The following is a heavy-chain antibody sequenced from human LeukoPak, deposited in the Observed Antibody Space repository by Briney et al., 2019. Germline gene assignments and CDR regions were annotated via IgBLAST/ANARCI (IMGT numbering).Heavy chain of an antibody. CDR2: ISAYNGNT. D-gene: IGHD2-21*02. Sequence: GASVKVSCKASGYTFTSYGISWVRQAPGQGLEWMGWISAYNGNTNYAQKLQGRVTMTTDTSTSTAYMELRSLRSDDTAVYYCARAVKVVGGRPFCGGDCYSWYFDLWGRGTLVTVSS. J-gene: IGHJ2*01. CDR3: ARAVKVVGGRPFCGGDCYSWYFDL. V-gene: IGHV1-18*04. CDR1: GYTFTSYG.